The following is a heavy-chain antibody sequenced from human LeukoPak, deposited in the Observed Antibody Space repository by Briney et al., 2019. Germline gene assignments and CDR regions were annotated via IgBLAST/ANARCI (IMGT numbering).Heavy chain of an antibody. D-gene: IGHD3-16*01. CDR2: TYYRAKWYN. J-gene: IGHJ4*02. Sequence: SQTLSLTCAISGDSVSSNSAAWNWIRHSPSRGLEWLGRTYYRAKWYNEYAASVISRISINADTSKNQISLQLNSVTPEDTAVYYCATGVNYAFGYWGQGALVTVSS. CDR1: GDSVSSNSAA. V-gene: IGHV6-1*01. CDR3: ATGVNYAFGY.